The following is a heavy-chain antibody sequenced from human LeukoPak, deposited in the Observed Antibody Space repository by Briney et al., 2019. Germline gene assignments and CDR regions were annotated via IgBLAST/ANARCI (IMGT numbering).Heavy chain of an antibody. D-gene: IGHD3-22*01. CDR2: IYYSRST. CDR1: GGSISSRSYY. Sequence: TETLSLTCTVSGGSISSRSYYWGWIRQPRGKGLEWIGSIYYSRSTYYNPSLKSRVTISVYTSKNQFSLKLSSVTAADTAVYYCATVLQAYYYDSTRGDYWGQGTLVTVSS. J-gene: IGHJ4*02. V-gene: IGHV4-39*01. CDR3: ATVLQAYYYDSTRGDY.